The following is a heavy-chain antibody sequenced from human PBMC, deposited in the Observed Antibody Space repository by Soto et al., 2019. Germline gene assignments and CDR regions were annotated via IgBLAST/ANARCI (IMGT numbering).Heavy chain of an antibody. Sequence: QVQLVESGGGVVQPGRSLRLSCAASGFTFSTYGMHWVRQAPGKGLEWMAIIWYDGTNKYYADSVKGRFTISRDNSKNTLYLQMNSLRAEDTAVYYCADGSYGPDYWGQGTLVTVSS. V-gene: IGHV3-33*01. CDR1: GFTFSTYG. J-gene: IGHJ4*02. CDR2: IWYDGTNK. CDR3: ADGSYGPDY. D-gene: IGHD5-18*01.